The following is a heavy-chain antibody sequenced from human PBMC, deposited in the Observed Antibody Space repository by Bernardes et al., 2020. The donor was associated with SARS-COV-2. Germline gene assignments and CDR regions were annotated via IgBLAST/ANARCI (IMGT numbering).Heavy chain of an antibody. V-gene: IGHV4-31*03. D-gene: IGHD3-22*01. J-gene: IGHJ4*02. Sequence: SETLSPTCTVSSGSISRGGYYWSWIRQFPGKGLEWIGYIYSSGRAYYSPSLKSRVSISVDTSDNQFSLRLSSVTAADTAVYYCARALDTRYYDGSGAIDSWGLGTLVTVSS. CDR2: IYSSGRA. CDR1: SGSISRGGYY. CDR3: ARALDTRYYDGSGAIDS.